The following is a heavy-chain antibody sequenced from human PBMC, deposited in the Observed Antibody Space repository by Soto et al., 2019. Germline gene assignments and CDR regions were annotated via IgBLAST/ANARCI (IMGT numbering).Heavy chain of an antibody. V-gene: IGHV3-74*01. J-gene: IGHJ3*02. CDR1: GFTFSSYW. CDR2: INSDGSST. D-gene: IGHD3-3*01. Sequence: GGSLRLSCAASGFTFSSYWMHWVRQAPGKGLVWVSRINSDGSSTSYADSVKGRFTISRDNAKNTLYLQMNSLRAEDTAVYYCASGRSGYSLDAFDIWGQGTMVTVSS. CDR3: ASGRSGYSLDAFDI.